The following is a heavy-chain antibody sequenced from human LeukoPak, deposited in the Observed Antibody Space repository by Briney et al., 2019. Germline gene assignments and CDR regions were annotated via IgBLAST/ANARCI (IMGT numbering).Heavy chain of an antibody. Sequence: GESLKISCKGSGYSFTSYWIGWVRQMPGKGLEWMGIIYPGDSDTRYSPSFQGQVTISADKSISTAYLQWSSLKASDTAMYYCARGYYDFWSGYYNHDAFDIWGQGTMVTVSS. CDR1: GYSFTSYW. CDR2: IYPGDSDT. D-gene: IGHD3-3*01. V-gene: IGHV5-51*01. J-gene: IGHJ3*02. CDR3: ARGYYDFWSGYYNHDAFDI.